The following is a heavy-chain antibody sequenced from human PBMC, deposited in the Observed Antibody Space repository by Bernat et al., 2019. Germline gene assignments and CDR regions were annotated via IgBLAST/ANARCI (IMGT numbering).Heavy chain of an antibody. CDR1: GYTFTGYY. J-gene: IGHJ6*02. CDR3: AREYYDILTGRAGGGRYGMDV. CDR2: INPNSGGT. V-gene: IGHV1-2*04. D-gene: IGHD3-9*01. Sequence: QVQLVQSGAEGKKPGASVKVSCTASGYTFTGYYMHWVRQAPGQGLEWMGWINPNSGGTNYAQKFQGWVTMTRDTSISTAYMELSRLRSDDTAVYYCAREYYDILTGRAGGGRYGMDVWGQGTTVTVSS.